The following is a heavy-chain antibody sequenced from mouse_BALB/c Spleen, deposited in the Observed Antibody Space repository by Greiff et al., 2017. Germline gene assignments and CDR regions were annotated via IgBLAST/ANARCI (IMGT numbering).Heavy chain of an antibody. CDR2: INPSTGYT. Sequence: QVQLQQSGAELAKPGASVKMSCKASGYTFTSYWMHWVKQRPGQGLEWIGYINPSTGYTEYNQKFKDKATLTADKSSSTAYMQLSSLTSEDSAVYYCARADYVVAMDYWGQGTSVTVSS. J-gene: IGHJ4*01. CDR1: GYTFTSYW. CDR3: ARADYVVAMDY. D-gene: IGHD2-4*01. V-gene: IGHV1-7*01.